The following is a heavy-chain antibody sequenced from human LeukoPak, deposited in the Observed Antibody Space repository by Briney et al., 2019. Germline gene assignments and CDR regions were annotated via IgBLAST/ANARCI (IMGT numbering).Heavy chain of an antibody. D-gene: IGHD1-26*01. J-gene: IGHJ4*02. CDR1: GGSMSNYY. CDR3: ARLWSGAPFDY. V-gene: IGHV4-59*08. Sequence: PSETLSLTCTVSGGSMSNYYWSWIRQPPGKGLEWIGYIYYSGSTNYNPSLKSRVTISVDTSKNQFSLKLSSVTAADPAVYYCARLWSGAPFDYWGQGTLVTVSS. CDR2: IYYSGST.